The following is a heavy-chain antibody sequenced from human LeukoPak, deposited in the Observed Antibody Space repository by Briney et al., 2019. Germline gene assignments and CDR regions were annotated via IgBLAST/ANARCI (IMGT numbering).Heavy chain of an antibody. D-gene: IGHD1-26*01. Sequence: ASVKVSCKASGYTFTGYYMHWVRQAPGQGLEWMGWINPNSGGTNYAQKFQGRVTMTRDTSISTAYMELSRLRSDDTAVYYCARAGSVSYYVAGAFDIWGQGTMVTVSS. V-gene: IGHV1-2*02. CDR2: INPNSGGT. CDR3: ARAGSVSYYVAGAFDI. J-gene: IGHJ3*02. CDR1: GYTFTGYY.